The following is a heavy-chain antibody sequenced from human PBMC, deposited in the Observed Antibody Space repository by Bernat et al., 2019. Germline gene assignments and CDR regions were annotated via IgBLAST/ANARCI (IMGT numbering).Heavy chain of an antibody. Sequence: EVQLLESGGGLVQPGGSLRLSCAASGFTFSSYAMSWVRQAPGKGLEWVSGISWNSGSIGYADSVKGRFTISRDNAKNSLYLQMNSLRAEDTALYYCAKDRGRSSPDYYYYGMDVWGQGTTVTVSS. CDR2: ISWNSGSI. D-gene: IGHD6-6*01. V-gene: IGHV3-9*01. CDR3: AKDRGRSSPDYYYYGMDV. J-gene: IGHJ6*02. CDR1: GFTFSSYA.